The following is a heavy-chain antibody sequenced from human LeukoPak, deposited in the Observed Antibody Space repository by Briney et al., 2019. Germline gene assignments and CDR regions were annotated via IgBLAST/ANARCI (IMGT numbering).Heavy chain of an antibody. J-gene: IGHJ4*02. CDR3: ARGKYSSGWFLDY. CDR1: GGSISSYY. D-gene: IGHD6-19*01. Sequence: PSETLSLTCTVSGGSISSYYWSWIRQPPGKGLEWIGYIYYNGSTNYSPSLKSRVTISEDTSKNQFALKLTSVTAADTAVYYCARGKYSSGWFLDYWGQGTLVIVSS. CDR2: IYYNGST. V-gene: IGHV4-59*01.